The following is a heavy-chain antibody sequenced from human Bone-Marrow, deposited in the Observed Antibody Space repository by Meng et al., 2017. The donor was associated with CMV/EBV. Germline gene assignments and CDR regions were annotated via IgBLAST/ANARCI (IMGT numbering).Heavy chain of an antibody. Sequence: ASVKVSCKASGYIFTSYGITWVRQAPGQGLEWIGWIGIDDGKTNYAQKLQGRVTMTTDTSTRTAHMELRRMRSDDTAVYYCATSSLGGYYGPVDYWGQGTLVTVSS. V-gene: IGHV1-18*01. CDR3: ATSSLGGYYGPVDY. CDR1: GYIFTSYG. CDR2: IGIDDGKT. J-gene: IGHJ4*02. D-gene: IGHD3-3*01.